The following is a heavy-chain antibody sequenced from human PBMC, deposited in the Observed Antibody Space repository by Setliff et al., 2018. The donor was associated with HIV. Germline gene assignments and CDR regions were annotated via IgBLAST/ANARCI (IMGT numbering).Heavy chain of an antibody. J-gene: IGHJ4*02. V-gene: IGHV3-48*01. CDR1: GFIFNTYN. CDR3: ARGTQGSGKTPYDY. CDR2: ISSSTTNI. Sequence: GGSLRLSCTASGFIFNTYNMNWVRHAPGKGLEWLSYISSSTTNIYYADSVRDRFTISRDNAKNSLYLQMNSLRFEDTAVYYCARGTQGSGKTPYDYWGQGTLVTVSS. D-gene: IGHD3-10*01.